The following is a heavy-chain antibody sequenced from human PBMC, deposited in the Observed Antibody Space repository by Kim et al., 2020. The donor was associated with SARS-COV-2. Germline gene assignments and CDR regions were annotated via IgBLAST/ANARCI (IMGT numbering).Heavy chain of an antibody. Sequence: GGSLRLSCAASGFTFSSYAMSWVRQAPGKGLEWVSAISGSGGSTYYADSVKGRFTISRDNSKNTLYLQMNSLRAEDTAVYYCAKDYFITMIVVVPTFRGMDVWGQGTTVTVSS. J-gene: IGHJ6*02. V-gene: IGHV3-23*01. CDR3: AKDYFITMIVVVPTFRGMDV. CDR1: GFTFSSYA. CDR2: ISGSGGST. D-gene: IGHD3-22*01.